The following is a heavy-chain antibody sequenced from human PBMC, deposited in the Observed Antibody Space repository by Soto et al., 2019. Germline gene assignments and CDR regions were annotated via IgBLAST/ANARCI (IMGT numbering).Heavy chain of an antibody. D-gene: IGHD3-10*02. Sequence: IQLMQSAGEVKRPGASVKVSCKASGYTFNTFGITWVRQAPGQGLEWMGCISGYGGKRDYSRKLQGRITMTADPSTGTSYMELRNLTSEGTAVYYCARRWGKIVRVNTFWGQGTLVTVSS. CDR1: GYTFNTFG. CDR2: ISGYGGKR. J-gene: IGHJ4*02. CDR3: ARRWGKIVRVNTF. V-gene: IGHV1-18*01.